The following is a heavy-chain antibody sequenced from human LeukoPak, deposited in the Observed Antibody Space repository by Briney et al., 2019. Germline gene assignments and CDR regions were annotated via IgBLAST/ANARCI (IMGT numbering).Heavy chain of an antibody. Sequence: PGGSLRLSCAASGFTFNSYLMHWVRQAPGKGLVWVSRINSDGRSPTYADSVKGRFTISRDNAKNTLYLQMNSLRAEDTAVYYCARVGGSSWGYFYYHMDVWGKGTAVTVSS. J-gene: IGHJ6*03. D-gene: IGHD6-13*01. CDR2: INSDGRSP. CDR1: GFTFNSYL. V-gene: IGHV3-74*01. CDR3: ARVGGSSWGYFYYHMDV.